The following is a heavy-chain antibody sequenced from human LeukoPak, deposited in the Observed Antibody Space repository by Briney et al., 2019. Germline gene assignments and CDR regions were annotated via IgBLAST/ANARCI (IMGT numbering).Heavy chain of an antibody. CDR3: AGYCSGGSCYEAHWY. CDR2: INAGNGNT. Sequence: ASVKVSCKASGYTFTSYAMHWVRQAPGQRLEWMGWINAGNGNTKYSQKFQGRVTITRDTSASTAYMELSSLRSADTAVYYCAGYCSGGSCYEAHWYWGQGTLVTVSS. D-gene: IGHD2-15*01. CDR1: GYTFTSYA. V-gene: IGHV1-3*01. J-gene: IGHJ4*02.